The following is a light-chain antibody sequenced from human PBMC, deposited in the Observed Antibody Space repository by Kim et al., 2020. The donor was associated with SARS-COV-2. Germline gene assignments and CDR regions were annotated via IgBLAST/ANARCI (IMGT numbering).Light chain of an antibody. J-gene: IGKJ4*01. Sequence: PGERATLSFRARQSVSSGYLAWYQQKPGQAPRLLIYGTSSRATGIPDRCSGSGSGTDFTLTISRLEPEDFAVYYCQQYGSSPTLTFGGGTKVDIK. CDR2: GTS. CDR1: QSVSSGY. CDR3: QQYGSSPTLT. V-gene: IGKV3-20*01.